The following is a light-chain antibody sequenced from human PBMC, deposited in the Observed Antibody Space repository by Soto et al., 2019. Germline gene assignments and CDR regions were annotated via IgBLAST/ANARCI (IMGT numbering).Light chain of an antibody. Sequence: DIQMTQSPSTLSASVGDRVTITCPASQSISSWLAWYQQKPGKAPKLLIYKASSLESGVPSRFSGSGSGTEFTLTISSLQPDDFATYYCQQYNSYPYTFGQGTKVDIK. V-gene: IGKV1-5*03. J-gene: IGKJ2*01. CDR1: QSISSW. CDR2: KAS. CDR3: QQYNSYPYT.